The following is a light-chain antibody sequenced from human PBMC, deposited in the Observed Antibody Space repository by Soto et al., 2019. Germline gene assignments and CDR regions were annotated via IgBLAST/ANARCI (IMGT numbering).Light chain of an antibody. Sequence: QSALTQPASVSGSPGQSITISCSGTSSDIGGYNYVSWYQQHPGKAPQLIIYDVSHRPSGVSNRFSGSKSGNTASLTISGLQAEDEADYYCSSYTSSTLKVFGRGTQLTVL. CDR2: DVS. CDR3: SSYTSSTLKV. CDR1: SSDIGGYNY. J-gene: IGLJ2*01. V-gene: IGLV2-14*03.